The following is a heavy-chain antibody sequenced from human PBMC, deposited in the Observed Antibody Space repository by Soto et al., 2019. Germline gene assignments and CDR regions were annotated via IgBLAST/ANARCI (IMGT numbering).Heavy chain of an antibody. CDR1: GVTFSGSA. J-gene: IGHJ4*02. Sequence: EVQVVVSGGGLVQPGGSLKLSCAASGVTFSGSAMHWVRQASGKGLEWVGRIRSNANSYATAYGASVKGRFTMSRDDSKNTSYLKMNSLKTEDTAVYYCTTRGDGYNADFDYWGQGTLVTVSS. D-gene: IGHD5-12*01. V-gene: IGHV3-73*01. CDR3: TTRGDGYNADFDY. CDR2: IRSNANSYAT.